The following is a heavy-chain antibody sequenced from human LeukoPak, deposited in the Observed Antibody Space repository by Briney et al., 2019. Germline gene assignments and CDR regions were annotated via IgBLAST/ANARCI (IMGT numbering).Heavy chain of an antibody. D-gene: IGHD2-2*01. CDR1: GFTFSSYE. V-gene: IGHV3-48*03. CDR3: ARDFDIVVVPAAMLNLFDP. J-gene: IGHJ5*02. Sequence: GGSLRLSCAASGFTFSSYEMNWVRQAPGKGLEWVSYIGSSGSTIYYADSVKGRFTISRDNAKNSLYLQMNSLRAEDTAVYYCARDFDIVVVPAAMLNLFDPWGQGTLVTVSS. CDR2: IGSSGSTI.